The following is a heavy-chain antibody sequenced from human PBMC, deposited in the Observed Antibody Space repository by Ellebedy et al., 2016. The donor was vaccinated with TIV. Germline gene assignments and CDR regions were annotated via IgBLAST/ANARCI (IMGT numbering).Heavy chain of an antibody. D-gene: IGHD5-12*01. CDR1: GGSFSGYY. CDR2: INHSGST. V-gene: IGHV4-34*01. J-gene: IGHJ4*02. CDR3: ARHSAVSYDWDY. Sequence: SETLSLTCAVYGGSFSGYYWSWVRQPPGKGLEWIGEINHSGSTNYNPSLMSRVSISVDTSKNQFSLKLNYVTAADTAVFHCARHSAVSYDWDYWGQGTLVTVSS.